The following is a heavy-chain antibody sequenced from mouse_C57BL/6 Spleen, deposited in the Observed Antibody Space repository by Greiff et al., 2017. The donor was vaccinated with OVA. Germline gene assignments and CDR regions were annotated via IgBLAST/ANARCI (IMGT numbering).Heavy chain of an antibody. J-gene: IGHJ3*01. CDR3: ATYWAAWFAY. V-gene: IGHV1-18*01. CDR1: GYTFTDYN. D-gene: IGHD5-1*01. CDR2: INPNNGGT. Sequence: EVQLQQSGPELVKPGASVKIPCKASGYTFTDYNMDWVKQSHGKSLEWIGDINPNNGGTIYNQKFKGKATLTVDKSSSTAYMELRSLTSEDTAVYYCATYWAAWFAYWGQGTLVTVSA.